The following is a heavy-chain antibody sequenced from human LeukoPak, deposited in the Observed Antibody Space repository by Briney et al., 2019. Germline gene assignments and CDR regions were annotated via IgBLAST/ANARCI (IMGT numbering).Heavy chain of an antibody. J-gene: IGHJ4*02. D-gene: IGHD6-19*01. CDR2: ISSSGSTI. Sequence: PGGSLRLSCAASGFTFSSYQMKWVRQAPGKGLEWVSYISSSGSTIYYADSVKGRFTISRDNAKNSLYLQMNSLRVEDTAVYYCARDHYSSGWADYWGQGTLVTVSS. V-gene: IGHV3-48*03. CDR1: GFTFSSYQ. CDR3: ARDHYSSGWADY.